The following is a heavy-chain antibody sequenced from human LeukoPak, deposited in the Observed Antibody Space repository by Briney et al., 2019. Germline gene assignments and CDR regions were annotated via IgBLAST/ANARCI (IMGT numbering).Heavy chain of an antibody. J-gene: IGHJ3*02. D-gene: IGHD2-15*01. CDR1: GYTFTGYY. CDR2: INPNSGGT. Sequence: ASVKVSCKASGYTFTGYYMHWVRQAPGQGLEWMGWINPNSGGTNYAQKFQGRVTMTRDTSISTAYMELSRLRSEDTAVYYCARSYCSGGSCEFSAFDIWGQGTMVTVSS. V-gene: IGHV1-2*02. CDR3: ARSYCSGGSCEFSAFDI.